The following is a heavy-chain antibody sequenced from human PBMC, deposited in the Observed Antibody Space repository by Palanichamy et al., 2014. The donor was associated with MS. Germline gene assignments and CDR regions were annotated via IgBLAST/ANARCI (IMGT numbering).Heavy chain of an antibody. Sequence: QVQLQESGPGLVKPSETLSLTCTVSGGSISSYYWSWIRQPPGKGLEWIGYIYYSGSTNYNPSLKSRVTISVDTSKNQFSLKLSSVTAADTAVYYCARTHSSGYYYAYWGQGTLVTVSS. CDR1: GGSISSYY. J-gene: IGHJ4*02. V-gene: IGHV4-59*01. D-gene: IGHD3-22*01. CDR2: IYYSGST. CDR3: ARTHSSGYYYAY.